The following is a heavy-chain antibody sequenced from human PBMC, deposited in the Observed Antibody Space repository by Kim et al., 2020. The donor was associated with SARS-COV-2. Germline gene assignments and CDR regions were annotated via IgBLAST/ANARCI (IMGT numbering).Heavy chain of an antibody. D-gene: IGHD6-19*01. CDR2: YI. Sequence: YIRYADSGKGRFTISRDNAKSSVFLQMNSLRAEDTAVYFCARDPAEAYFDYWGLGTLVTVSS. CDR3: ARDPAEAYFDY. J-gene: IGHJ4*02. V-gene: IGHV3-21*01.